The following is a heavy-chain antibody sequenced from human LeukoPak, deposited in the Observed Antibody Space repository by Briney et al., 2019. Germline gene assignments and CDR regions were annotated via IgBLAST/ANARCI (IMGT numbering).Heavy chain of an antibody. CDR2: ISNSGSTI. CDR1: GFTFSDDY. J-gene: IGHJ4*02. D-gene: IGHD3-22*01. V-gene: IGHV3-11*01. CDR3: ARDPTAGYVSSGYGGFDY. Sequence: EPGGSLRLSCAASGFTFSDDYMSWIRQAPGKGLEWLSYISNSGSTIYYADSVKGRFTISRDNTKNSLYLQMNSLRAEDTAVYYCARDPTAGYVSSGYGGFDYWGQGTLVTVAS.